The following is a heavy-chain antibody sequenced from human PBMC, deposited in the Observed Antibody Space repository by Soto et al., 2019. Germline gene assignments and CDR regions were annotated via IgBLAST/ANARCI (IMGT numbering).Heavy chain of an antibody. Sequence: SETLSLTCTVSGGSISSYYWSWIRQPPGKGLEWIGYIYYSGSTNYNPSLKSRVTISVDTSKNQFSLKLSSVTAADTAVYYCARLIDYYYDSSGYTFRALYYFDYWGQGTLVTVSS. V-gene: IGHV4-59*01. J-gene: IGHJ4*02. CDR1: GGSISSYY. CDR3: ARLIDYYYDSSGYTFRALYYFDY. CDR2: IYYSGST. D-gene: IGHD3-22*01.